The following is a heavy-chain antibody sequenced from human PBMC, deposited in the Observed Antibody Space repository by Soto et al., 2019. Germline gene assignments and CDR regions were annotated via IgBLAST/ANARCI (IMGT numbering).Heavy chain of an antibody. CDR2: ISYDGSNK. J-gene: IGHJ6*02. CDR1: GFTFSSYA. V-gene: IGHV3-30-3*01. D-gene: IGHD6-13*01. Sequence: PGGSLRLSCAASGFTFSSYAMHWVRQAPGKGLEWVAVISYDGSNKYYADSVKGRFTISRDNSKNTLYLQMNSLRAEDTAVYYCARGRYHSGSWYRIYYYYGMDVWGQGTTVTVSS. CDR3: ARGRYHSGSWYRIYYYYGMDV.